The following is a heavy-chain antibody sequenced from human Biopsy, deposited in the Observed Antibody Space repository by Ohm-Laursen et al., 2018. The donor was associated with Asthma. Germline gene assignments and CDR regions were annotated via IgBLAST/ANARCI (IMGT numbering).Heavy chain of an antibody. CDR1: GFTFGNFW. J-gene: IGHJ4*02. D-gene: IGHD3-22*01. V-gene: IGHV3-23*01. Sequence: SLRLSCTASGFTFGNFWMSWVRQAPGKGLEWVSSINGGGDRTWYADSVKGRFTISRDYSKNTLYLQMHSLRAEDTAVYYCARGDSSNWSHYYFDYWGQGTLVTVSS. CDR2: INGGGDRT. CDR3: ARGDSSNWSHYYFDY.